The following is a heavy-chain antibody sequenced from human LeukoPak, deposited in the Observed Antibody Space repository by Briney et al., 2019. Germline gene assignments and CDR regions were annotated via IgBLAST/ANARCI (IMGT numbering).Heavy chain of an antibody. CDR3: ARDRILYDSSGYYTGVYNWFDP. D-gene: IGHD3-22*01. CDR2: IYYSGST. V-gene: IGHV4-30-4*01. Sequence: TLSLTCTVSGGSISSGDYYWSWIRQPPGKGLEWIGYIYYSGSTYYNPSLKSRVTISVDTSKNQFSLKLSSVTAADTAVYYCARDRILYDSSGYYTGVYNWFDPWGQGTLVTVSS. J-gene: IGHJ5*02. CDR1: GGSISSGDYY.